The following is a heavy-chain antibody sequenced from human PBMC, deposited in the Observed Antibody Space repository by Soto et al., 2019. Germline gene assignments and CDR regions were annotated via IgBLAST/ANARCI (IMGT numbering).Heavy chain of an antibody. CDR1: GGSISNSSYL. V-gene: IGHV4-39*01. J-gene: IGHJ4*02. D-gene: IGHD3-3*02. CDR3: SRIAFSGPIPGFDY. Sequence: PSETLSLTCTVSGGSISNSSYLWGWIRQPPGKGLQWIGSVSYSGSTYYNPSLKSRVTISADTSKTQSSLRLSSVTAADTAVYYFSRIAFSGPIPGFDYWGQGALVTVSS. CDR2: VSYSGST.